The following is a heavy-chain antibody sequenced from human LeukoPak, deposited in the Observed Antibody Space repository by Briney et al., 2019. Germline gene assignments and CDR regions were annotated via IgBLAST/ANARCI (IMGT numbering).Heavy chain of an antibody. V-gene: IGHV3-23*01. CDR1: GFTFSSYA. CDR3: AKSSRREYYYDSSGYYYLYFDY. D-gene: IGHD3-22*01. CDR2: ISGSGGST. J-gene: IGHJ4*02. Sequence: GGSLRLSCAASGFTFSSYAMSWVRQAPGKGLEWVSAISGSGGSTYYADSVKGRFTISRDNSKNTLYLQMNSLRAEDTAVYYCAKSSRREYYYDSSGYYYLYFDYWRQGTLVTVSS.